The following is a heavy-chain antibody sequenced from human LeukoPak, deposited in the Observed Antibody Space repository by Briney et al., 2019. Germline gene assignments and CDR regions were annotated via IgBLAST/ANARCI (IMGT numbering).Heavy chain of an antibody. CDR3: ARGPGRIDY. V-gene: IGHV4-59*01. Sequence: PSETLSLTCTVSGGSISSYYWSWIRQPPGKGLEWIGYIYYSGSTNYNPSLKSRVTISVDTSKNQFSLKLSSVTAADTAVYYCARGPGRIDYWGQGTLVTVSS. CDR2: IYYSGST. J-gene: IGHJ4*02. CDR1: GGSISSYY.